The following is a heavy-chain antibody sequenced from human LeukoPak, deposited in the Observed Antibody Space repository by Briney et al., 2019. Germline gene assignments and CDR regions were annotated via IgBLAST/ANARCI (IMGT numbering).Heavy chain of an antibody. CDR2: IYYSGST. Sequence: SETLPLTCTVSGGSISSYYWSWIRQPPGKGLEWIGYIYYSGSTNYNPSLKSRVTTSVDTSRNQFSLKLSSVTAADTAVYYCARSYSGAFDYWGQGTLVTVSS. CDR3: ARSYSGAFDY. D-gene: IGHD5-12*01. CDR1: GGSISSYY. J-gene: IGHJ4*02. V-gene: IGHV4-59*01.